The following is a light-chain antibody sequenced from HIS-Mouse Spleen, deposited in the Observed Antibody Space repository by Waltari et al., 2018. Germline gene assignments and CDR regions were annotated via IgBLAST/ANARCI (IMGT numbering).Light chain of an antibody. J-gene: IGLJ2*01. Sequence: SYVLTQPPSVSVAPGKTARITCGGNNIGSESVHWYQQKPGQAPALVVYVDSDRPSGIPERFSGSNSGNTATLTISRVEAGDEADYYCQVWDSSSDHVVFGGGTKLTVL. CDR1: NIGSES. V-gene: IGLV3-21*03. CDR3: QVWDSSSDHVV. CDR2: VDS.